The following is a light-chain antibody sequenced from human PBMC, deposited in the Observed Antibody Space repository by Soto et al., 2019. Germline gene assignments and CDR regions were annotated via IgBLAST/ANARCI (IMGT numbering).Light chain of an antibody. V-gene: IGKV3-15*01. J-gene: IGKJ1*01. CDR2: DAS. Sequence: VVMTQSPVSLSASPGARVTLSCRASQSAGRSLAWYRQRPGQAPRLLIYDASNRATGIPARFSGSGSGTDFTLTISSLQSEDFAVYYCQQYNNWPWTFGQGTKVDI. CDR1: QSAGRS. CDR3: QQYNNWPWT.